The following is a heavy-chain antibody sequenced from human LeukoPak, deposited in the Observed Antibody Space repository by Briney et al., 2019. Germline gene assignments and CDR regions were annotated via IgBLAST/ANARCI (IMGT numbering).Heavy chain of an antibody. J-gene: IGHJ6*03. CDR1: GYTFTGYY. Sequence: ASVKVSCKASGYTFTGYYLHWVRQAPGQGLEWMGWINPNSGGTNYAQKFQGRVTMTRDTSITTAYMELSRLKSDDTAVYYCARVGAYGDYINPYYYYYMDVWGKGTTVTVSS. CDR2: INPNSGGT. V-gene: IGHV1-2*02. D-gene: IGHD4-17*01. CDR3: ARVGAYGDYINPYYYYYMDV.